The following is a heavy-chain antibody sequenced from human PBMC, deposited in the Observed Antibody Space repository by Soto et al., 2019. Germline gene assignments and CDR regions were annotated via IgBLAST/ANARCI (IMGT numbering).Heavy chain of an antibody. CDR1: GYTFTTYG. CDR2: ISAHNGDT. Sequence: GASVKVSCKASGYTFTTYGINWVRQAPGQGPEWMGWISAHNGDTKYAQKLQDRVTMTTDTSTSTAYMEPRSLRSDDTAVYYCARGLIAVRPGWFDPWGQGTLVTVSS. J-gene: IGHJ5*02. V-gene: IGHV1-18*01. D-gene: IGHD6-6*01. CDR3: ARGLIAVRPGWFDP.